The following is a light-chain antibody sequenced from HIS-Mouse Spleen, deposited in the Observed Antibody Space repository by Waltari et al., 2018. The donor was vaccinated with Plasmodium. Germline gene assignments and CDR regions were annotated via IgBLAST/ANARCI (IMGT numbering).Light chain of an antibody. Sequence: QSVLTQPPSVSAAPGQKVTISCPGSSSHSGNNYVYWYKQLPGTAPKLLIYDNNKRPSGIPDRFSGSKSGTSATLGSTGLQTGDEADYYCGTWDSSLSAGVVFGGGTKLTVL. CDR3: GTWDSSLSAGVV. CDR2: DNN. CDR1: SSHSGNNY. V-gene: IGLV1-51*01. J-gene: IGLJ2*01.